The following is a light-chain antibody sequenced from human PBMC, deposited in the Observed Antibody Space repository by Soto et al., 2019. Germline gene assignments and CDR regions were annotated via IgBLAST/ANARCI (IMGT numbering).Light chain of an antibody. CDR1: QDIGNY. CDR3: QKFNTVPLT. CDR2: TAS. Sequence: DIPVTQSPSSLSASVGDRVTITCRVSQDIGNYMVWYQQKPGKVPKLLIYTASTLQSGVPSRFSGSGSGTDFTLTISSLQPEDVATYYCQKFNTVPLTFGGGTKVEI. V-gene: IGKV1-27*01. J-gene: IGKJ4*01.